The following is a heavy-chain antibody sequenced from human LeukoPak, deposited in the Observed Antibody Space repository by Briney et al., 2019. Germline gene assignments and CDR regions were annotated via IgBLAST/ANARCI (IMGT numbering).Heavy chain of an antibody. D-gene: IGHD6-13*01. CDR1: GYTFTSYD. V-gene: IGHV1-8*01. CDR3: ARFGSSSWYVGYYYYGMDV. J-gene: IGHJ6*02. CDR2: MNPNSGNT. Sequence: GASVKVSCKASGYTFTSYDINWVRQATGQGLEWMGWMNPNSGNTGYAQKFQSRVTMTRNTSISTAYMELSSLRSEDTAVYYCARFGSSSWYVGYYYYGMDVWGQGTTVTVSS.